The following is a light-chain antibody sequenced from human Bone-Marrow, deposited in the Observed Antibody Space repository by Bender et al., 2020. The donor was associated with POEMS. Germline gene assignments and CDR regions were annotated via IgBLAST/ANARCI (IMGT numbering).Light chain of an antibody. V-gene: IGLV2-23*01. J-gene: IGLJ1*01. Sequence: QSALTQPASVSGSPGQSITISCTGTTSDIATFNLVSWYQQHPDKAPKLLIYEGSKRLSGVSDRFSGSKSGNTASLTISGLQAEDEADYYCCSYAGSRTSVFGTGTKVTLL. CDR1: TSDIATFNL. CDR3: CSYAGSRTSV. CDR2: EGS.